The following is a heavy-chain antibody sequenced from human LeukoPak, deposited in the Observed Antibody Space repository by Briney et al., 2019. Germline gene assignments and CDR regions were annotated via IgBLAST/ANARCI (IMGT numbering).Heavy chain of an antibody. J-gene: IGHJ4*02. D-gene: IGHD1-14*01. V-gene: IGHV4-39*07. CDR3: HREAPGYYFDY. Sequence: SETLSLTCTVSGDSISSSSSYWGWIRQPPGEGLEWIGSIYYSGSTYYNPSLKSRVTISVDTSKNQFSLKLSSVTAADTAVYYCHREAPGYYFDYWGQGALVTVSS. CDR1: GDSISSSSSY. CDR2: IYYSGST.